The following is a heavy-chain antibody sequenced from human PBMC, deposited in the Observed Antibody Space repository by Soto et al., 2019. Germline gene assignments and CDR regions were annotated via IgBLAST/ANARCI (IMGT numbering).Heavy chain of an antibody. D-gene: IGHD6-13*01. J-gene: IGHJ6*02. Sequence: GESLKIFCKGSGYSFTSYWIGWVRQMPGKGLEWMGIIYPGDSDTRYSPSFQGQVTISADKSISTAYLQWSSLKASDTAMYYCARTAAAGKYYYGVDVWGQGTTVTVSS. CDR1: GYSFTSYW. CDR2: IYPGDSDT. V-gene: IGHV5-51*01. CDR3: ARTAAAGKYYYGVDV.